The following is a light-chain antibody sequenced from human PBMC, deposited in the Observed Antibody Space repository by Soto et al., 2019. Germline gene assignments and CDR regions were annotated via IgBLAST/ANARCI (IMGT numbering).Light chain of an antibody. CDR3: QHYGGSPRT. Sequence: ENVLTQSPGTLSLSPGERATLSCRASQSVSSNYLAWFQQKPGQAPRLLIYDASTRATGIPDRFSVSGSETYFTLTISRLEPEDLAVYYCQHYGGSPRTFGQGTRLEIK. CDR1: QSVSSNY. V-gene: IGKV3-20*01. J-gene: IGKJ2*01. CDR2: DAS.